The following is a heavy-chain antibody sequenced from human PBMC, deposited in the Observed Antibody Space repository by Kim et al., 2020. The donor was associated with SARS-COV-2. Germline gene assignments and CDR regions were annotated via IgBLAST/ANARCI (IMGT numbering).Heavy chain of an antibody. Sequence: ASVKVSCKTSGYTFSDFGITWVRQVPGQGLEWMGWSSTYNGNTNYVQKLQGRLTMAADTSTSTSYMELSSLTSDDTAVYFCARGAISSTGRLDYWGQGTLVTVSS. CDR2: SSTYNGNT. CDR3: ARGAISSTGRLDY. V-gene: IGHV1-18*01. CDR1: GYTFSDFG. D-gene: IGHD2-2*02. J-gene: IGHJ4*02.